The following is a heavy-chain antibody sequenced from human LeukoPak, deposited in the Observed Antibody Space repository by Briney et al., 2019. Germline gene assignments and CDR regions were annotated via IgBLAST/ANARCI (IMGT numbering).Heavy chain of an antibody. J-gene: IGHJ5*02. V-gene: IGHV3-23*01. Sequence: GGSLRLSCAASRFTFTSYAMIWVRQAPGKGLAWVSGISASGGTTYYADSVKGRFSISRDNSKNTLYLQMNSLRAEDTVVYYCAKAPFDFWSGGPWGQGTLVTVTS. D-gene: IGHD3-3*01. CDR3: AKAPFDFWSGGP. CDR1: RFTFTSYA. CDR2: ISASGGTT.